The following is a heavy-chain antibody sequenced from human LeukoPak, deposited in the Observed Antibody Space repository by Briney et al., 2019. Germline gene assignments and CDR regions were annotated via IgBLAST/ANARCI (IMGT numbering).Heavy chain of an antibody. CDR2: IWYDGSNK. Sequence: GGSLRLSCAASGFTFSSYGMHWVRQAPGKGLEWVAVIWYDGSNKYYADSVKGRFTISRDNSKNTLYLQMNSLRAEDTAVYYCARRGGPVTDDAFDIWGQGTMVTASS. D-gene: IGHD2-21*02. CDR3: ARRGGPVTDDAFDI. J-gene: IGHJ3*02. CDR1: GFTFSSYG. V-gene: IGHV3-33*01.